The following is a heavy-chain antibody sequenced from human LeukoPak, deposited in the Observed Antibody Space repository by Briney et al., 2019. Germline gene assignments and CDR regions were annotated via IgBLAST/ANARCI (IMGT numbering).Heavy chain of an antibody. CDR1: GFTFSSYA. Sequence: GGSLRLSCAASGFTFSSYAMHWVRQAPGKGLEWVAVISYDGSNKYYADSVKGRFTISRDNSKNTLYLQMNSLRAEDTAVYYCARTYCGGDCYSPLDYWGQGTLVTVSS. CDR3: ARTYCGGDCYSPLDY. J-gene: IGHJ4*02. D-gene: IGHD2-21*02. V-gene: IGHV3-30-3*01. CDR2: ISYDGSNK.